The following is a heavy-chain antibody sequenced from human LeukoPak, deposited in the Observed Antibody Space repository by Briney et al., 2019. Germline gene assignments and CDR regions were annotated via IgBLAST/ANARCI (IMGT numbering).Heavy chain of an antibody. CDR2: MSSDGSKK. Sequence: GGSLRLSCAASGFTFSRYAMHWVRQAPGKGLEWVAVMSSDGSKKYYADSVKGRFTISRDNSKNTLYLQMNSLRAEDTAVYYCAKKFTGTTVISGDYFDYWGQGTLVTVSS. CDR1: GFTFSRYA. CDR3: AKKFTGTTVISGDYFDY. D-gene: IGHD4-17*01. V-gene: IGHV3-30-3*02. J-gene: IGHJ4*02.